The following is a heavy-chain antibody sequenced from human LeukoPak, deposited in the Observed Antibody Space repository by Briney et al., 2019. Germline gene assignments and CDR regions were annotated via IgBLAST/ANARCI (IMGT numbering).Heavy chain of an antibody. J-gene: IGHJ4*02. V-gene: IGHV4-59*01. Sequence: PSETLSLTCTVSGGSISSYYWSWIRQPPGKGLEWIGYIYYSGSTNYNPSLKSRVTISVDTSKNQFSLKLSSVTAADTAVYYCAREGRGSSFDYWGQGTLVTVSS. CDR3: AREGRGSSFDY. CDR1: GGSISSYY. CDR2: IYYSGST. D-gene: IGHD6-13*01.